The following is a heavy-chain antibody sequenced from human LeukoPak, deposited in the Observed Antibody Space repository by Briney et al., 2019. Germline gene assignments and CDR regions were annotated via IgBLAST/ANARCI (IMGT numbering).Heavy chain of an antibody. D-gene: IGHD6-19*01. Sequence: SETLSLTCTVSGGSISSGGYYWSSIRQHPGKGLEWIGYIYYSGSTYYNPSLKSRVTISVDTSKNQFSLKLSSVTAAGTAVYYCARSYSGGWSDYWGQGTLVTVSS. CDR2: IYYSGST. CDR1: GGSISSGGYY. V-gene: IGHV4-31*03. J-gene: IGHJ4*02. CDR3: ARSYSGGWSDY.